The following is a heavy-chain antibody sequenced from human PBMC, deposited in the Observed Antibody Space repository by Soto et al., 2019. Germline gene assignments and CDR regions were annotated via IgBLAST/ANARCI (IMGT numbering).Heavy chain of an antibody. CDR3: ARGYDSSGYAAVGEYFDY. D-gene: IGHD3-22*01. J-gene: IGHJ4*02. CDR1: GGSISSGGYY. V-gene: IGHV4-31*03. CDR2: IYYSGST. Sequence: SETLSLTCTVSGGSISSGGYYWSWIRQHPGKGLEWIGYIYYSGSTYYKPSLKSRVTISVDTSKNQFSLKLSSVTAADTAVYYCARGYDSSGYAAVGEYFDYWGQGTLVTVSS.